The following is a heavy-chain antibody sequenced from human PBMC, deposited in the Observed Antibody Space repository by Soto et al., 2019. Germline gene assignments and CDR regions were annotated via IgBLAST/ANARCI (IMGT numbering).Heavy chain of an antibody. J-gene: IGHJ4*02. CDR1: GYTFITYG. D-gene: IGHD3-22*01. Sequence: QVQLVQSGAEVKKPGASVKVSCKASGYTFITYGVSWVRQAPGQGLDWLGWISTYNGNTRYAERLQGRVTMTTDTTTNTAYMERRNRRSDDTAVYYCARGPTDYYDNRANDFLDYWGQGTLVTVSS. V-gene: IGHV1-18*01. CDR3: ARGPTDYYDNRANDFLDY. CDR2: ISTYNGNT.